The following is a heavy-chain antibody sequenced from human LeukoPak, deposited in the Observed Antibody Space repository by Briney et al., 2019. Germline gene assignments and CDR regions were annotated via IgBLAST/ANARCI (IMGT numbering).Heavy chain of an antibody. CDR1: GGSISSYY. D-gene: IGHD5-18*01. CDR3: ARVEYSYGYYYYCGMDV. Sequence: PSETLSLTCTVSGGSISSYYWSWIRQPPGKGLEWIGYIYYSGSTNYNPPLKSRVTISVDTSKNQFSLKLSSVTAADTAVYYCARVEYSYGYYYYCGMDVWGQGTTVTVSS. J-gene: IGHJ6*02. V-gene: IGHV4-59*01. CDR2: IYYSGST.